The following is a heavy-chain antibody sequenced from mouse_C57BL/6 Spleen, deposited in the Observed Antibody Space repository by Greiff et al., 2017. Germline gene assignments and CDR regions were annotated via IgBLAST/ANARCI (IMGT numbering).Heavy chain of an antibody. D-gene: IGHD1-1*01. V-gene: IGHV1-69*01. CDR3: ARSWDYGTLDY. CDR2: IDPSDSYT. J-gene: IGHJ2*01. CDR1: GYTFTSYW. Sequence: QVQLQQPGAELVMPGASVKLSCKASGYTFTSYWMHWVKQRPGQGLEWIGEIDPSDSYTNYTQKFKGKSTLTVDKSSSTAYMQLSSLTSEDSAVYYCARSWDYGTLDYWGQGTTLTVSS.